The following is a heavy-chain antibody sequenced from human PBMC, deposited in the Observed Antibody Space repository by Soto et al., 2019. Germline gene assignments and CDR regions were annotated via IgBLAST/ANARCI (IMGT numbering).Heavy chain of an antibody. V-gene: IGHV1-8*01. CDR2: MTPNSAST. D-gene: IGHD3-16*01. Sequence: QVQLVQSGAEVKKPGASVKVSCKASGYTFTSYDINWVRQATGQGLEWMGWMTPNSASTGYAQKSQGRVTMSRNTSISTAYMELSSLRSEGTAVYYCAREGVRGVDVWCQGTGVTVSS. CDR3: AREGVRGVDV. J-gene: IGHJ6*02. CDR1: GYTFTSYD.